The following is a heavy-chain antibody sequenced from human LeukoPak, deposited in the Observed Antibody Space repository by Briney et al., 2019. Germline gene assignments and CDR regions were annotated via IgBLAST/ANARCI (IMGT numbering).Heavy chain of an antibody. Sequence: PGGSLRLSCAASGFTFSSYEMNWVRQAPGKGLEWVSYISSSGSTIYHADSVKGRFTISRDNAKNSLYLQMNSLRAEDTAVYYCARGRRDGYKSIKGYFDYWGQGTLVTVSS. V-gene: IGHV3-48*03. CDR1: GFTFSSYE. J-gene: IGHJ4*02. CDR2: ISSSGSTI. CDR3: ARGRRDGYKSIKGYFDY. D-gene: IGHD5-24*01.